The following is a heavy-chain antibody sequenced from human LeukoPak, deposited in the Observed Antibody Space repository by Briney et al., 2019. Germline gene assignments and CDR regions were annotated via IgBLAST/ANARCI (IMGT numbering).Heavy chain of an antibody. V-gene: IGHV3-23*01. CDR3: TTEGLLWFGAMDV. CDR1: GFTFSSHG. D-gene: IGHD3-10*01. CDR2: ISPSGGIT. J-gene: IGHJ6*04. Sequence: HPGGSLRLTCAASGFTFSSHGMNWVRQAPGKGLEWVSGISPSGGITYYTDSVKGRFTISRDNSKNTQSLQMNSLRAEDTAVYYCTTEGLLWFGAMDVWGKGTTVTISS.